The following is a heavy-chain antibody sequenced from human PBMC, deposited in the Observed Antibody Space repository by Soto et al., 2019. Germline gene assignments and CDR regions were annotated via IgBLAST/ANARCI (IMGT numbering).Heavy chain of an antibody. CDR2: IYYSGST. CDR1: GGSISSGDYY. V-gene: IGHV4-30-4*01. Sequence: SETLSLTCTVSGGSISSGDYYWSWIRQPPGKGLEWIGYIYYSGSTYYNPSLKSRVTLSVDTSKNQFSLKLSSVTAADTAVYYCARVDTMMDDAFDIWGQGTMVTVSS. CDR3: ARVDTMMDDAFDI. D-gene: IGHD3-22*01. J-gene: IGHJ3*02.